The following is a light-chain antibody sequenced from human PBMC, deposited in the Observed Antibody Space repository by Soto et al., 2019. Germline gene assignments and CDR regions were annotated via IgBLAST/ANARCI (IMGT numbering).Light chain of an antibody. CDR3: TSYASSSTFLL. J-gene: IGLJ2*01. CDR2: DVT. V-gene: IGLV2-14*01. Sequence: QSALTQPASVSGSPGQSITISCTGTSSDVGGYDYVSWYQQHPGKAPKLLIYDVTSRPSGVSNRFSGSESGNTASLSISGLQAEDEADYYCTSYASSSTFLLFGGGTKLTVL. CDR1: SSDVGGYDY.